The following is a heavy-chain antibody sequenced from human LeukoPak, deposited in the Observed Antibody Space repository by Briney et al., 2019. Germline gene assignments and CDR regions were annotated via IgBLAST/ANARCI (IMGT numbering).Heavy chain of an antibody. J-gene: IGHJ4*02. CDR2: IYYSGST. V-gene: IGHV4-59*01. D-gene: IGHD6-19*01. CDR1: GGSISSYY. CDR3: ARISGEGWYFDY. Sequence: PSETLSLTCTVSGGSISSYYWSWIRQPPGKGLEWIGYIYYSGSTNYNPSLKSRVTISVDTSKNQFSLKLSSATAADTAVYYCARISGEGWYFDYWGQGTLVTVSS.